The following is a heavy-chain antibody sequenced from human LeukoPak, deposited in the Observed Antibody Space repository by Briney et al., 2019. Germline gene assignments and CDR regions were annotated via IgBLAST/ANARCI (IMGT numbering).Heavy chain of an antibody. D-gene: IGHD2-15*01. CDR2: ISGSGGNT. V-gene: IGHV3-23*01. CDR3: AKSRGYCSGGSCSPTPFDI. Sequence: GGSLRLSCDASGFPFSSYGMSWVRQAPGKGLEWVSTISGSGGNTYYANSVKGRFTISRDNSKNTLYLQMNSLRAEDTAIYYCAKSRGYCSGGSCSPTPFDIWGQGTMVTVSS. J-gene: IGHJ3*02. CDR1: GFPFSSYG.